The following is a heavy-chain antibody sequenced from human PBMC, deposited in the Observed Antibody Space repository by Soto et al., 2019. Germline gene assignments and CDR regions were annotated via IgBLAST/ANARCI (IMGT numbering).Heavy chain of an antibody. CDR1: GFTFSSYG. V-gene: IGHV3-30*03. J-gene: IGHJ6*02. CDR3: ASDYGMDV. Sequence: QVQLVESGGGVVQPGRSLRLCCAASGFTFSSYGMHWVRQAPGKGLEWVAVMSYDGSNKYYADSVKGRFTISRDNSKNTLYLQMNSLRAEDTAVYYCASDYGMDVWGQGTTVTVSS. CDR2: MSYDGSNK.